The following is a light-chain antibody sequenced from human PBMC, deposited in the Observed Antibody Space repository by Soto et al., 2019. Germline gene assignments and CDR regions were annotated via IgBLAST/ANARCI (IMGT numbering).Light chain of an antibody. CDR1: QSVRSD. CDR2: GAS. V-gene: IGKV3-15*01. CDR3: QQYNDWPPWT. Sequence: ELVMTQSPATLSVSPGERATLSCRASQSVRSDLAWYQQRPGQAPRLLIYGASTRATGIPARFSGSGSGTEFTLTISSLQSEDFALYYCQQYNDWPPWTFGQGTKVEIK. J-gene: IGKJ1*01.